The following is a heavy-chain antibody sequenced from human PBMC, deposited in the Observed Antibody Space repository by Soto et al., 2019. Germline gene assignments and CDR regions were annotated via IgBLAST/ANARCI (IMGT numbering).Heavy chain of an antibody. V-gene: IGHV1-69*13. D-gene: IGHD3-9*01. CDR3: ARHLDDILTGSQMNAFDI. Sequence: SVKVSCKASGGTFSSYAISWVRQAPGQGLEWMGGIIPIFGTANYAQKFQGRVTITADESTSTAYMELSSLRSEDTAVYYCARHLDDILTGSQMNAFDIWGQGTMVTVSS. CDR2: IIPIFGTA. CDR1: GGTFSSYA. J-gene: IGHJ3*02.